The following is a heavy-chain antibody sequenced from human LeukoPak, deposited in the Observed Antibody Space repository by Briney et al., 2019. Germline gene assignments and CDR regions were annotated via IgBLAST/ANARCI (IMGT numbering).Heavy chain of an antibody. CDR3: AKDYGVVAAPDY. CDR2: ISGSGGST. CDR1: GFTFSSYG. J-gene: IGHJ4*02. Sequence: QAGGSLRLSCAASGFTFSSYGMSWVRQAPGKGLEWVSAISGSGGSTYYADSVKGRFTISRDNSKNTLYLQMNSLRAEDTAVYYCAKDYGVVAAPDYWGQGTLVTVSS. D-gene: IGHD2-15*01. V-gene: IGHV3-23*01.